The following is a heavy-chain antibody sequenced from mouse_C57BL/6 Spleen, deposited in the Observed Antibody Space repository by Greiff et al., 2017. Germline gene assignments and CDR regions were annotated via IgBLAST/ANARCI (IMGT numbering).Heavy chain of an antibody. CDR3: ARNRGYYSNYGGAMDY. CDR1: GFSLTSYG. V-gene: IGHV2-2*01. J-gene: IGHJ4*01. Sequence: QVQLKESGPGLVQPSQSLSITCTVSGFSLTSYGVHWVRQSPGKGLEWLGVIWSGGSTDYNAAFISRLSISKDNSKSQVFFKMNSLQADDTAIYYCARNRGYYSNYGGAMDYWVQGTSVTVSS. CDR2: IWSGGST. D-gene: IGHD2-5*01.